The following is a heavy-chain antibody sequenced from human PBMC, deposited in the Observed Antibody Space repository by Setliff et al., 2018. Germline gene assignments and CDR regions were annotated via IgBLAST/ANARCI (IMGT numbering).Heavy chain of an antibody. V-gene: IGHV4-34*01. Sequence: SETLSLTCAVYGGSFSGYYWSWIRQPPGKGLEWIGEINHSGSTNYNPPLKSRVTISVDTSKNQFSLKLSSVTAADTAVYYCARGRIAVAGTGVGPFDYWGQGTLVTVSS. CDR2: INHSGST. CDR1: GGSFSGYY. J-gene: IGHJ4*02. D-gene: IGHD6-19*01. CDR3: ARGRIAVAGTGVGPFDY.